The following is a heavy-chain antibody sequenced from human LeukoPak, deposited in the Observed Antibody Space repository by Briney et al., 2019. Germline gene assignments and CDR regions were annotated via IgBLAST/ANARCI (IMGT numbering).Heavy chain of an antibody. CDR3: ARDDPTVAGTRGDAFDI. Sequence: SETLSLTCTVSGGSISSYYWSWIRQPAGKGLEWIGRIYTSGSTNYNPSLKSRVTMSVDTSKNQFSLKLSSVTAADTAVYYCARDDPTVAGTRGDAFDIWGQGTMVTVSS. CDR2: IYTSGST. J-gene: IGHJ3*02. CDR1: GGSISSYY. D-gene: IGHD6-19*01. V-gene: IGHV4-4*07.